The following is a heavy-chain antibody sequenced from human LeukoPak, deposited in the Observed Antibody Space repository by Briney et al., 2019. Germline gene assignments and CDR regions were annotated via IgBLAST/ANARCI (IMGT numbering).Heavy chain of an antibody. CDR1: GFALYNYD. Sequence: PGGSLRLSCAASGFALYNYDMHWVRQTGKDLEWVSVIAANGDSYYAGSVRGRFTISRDNGNNALYLQMNSLRDGDTAVYYCARGYSYRFDYWGQGTLVTVSS. D-gene: IGHD4-11*01. CDR3: ARGYSYRFDY. CDR2: IAANGDS. V-gene: IGHV3-13*01. J-gene: IGHJ4*02.